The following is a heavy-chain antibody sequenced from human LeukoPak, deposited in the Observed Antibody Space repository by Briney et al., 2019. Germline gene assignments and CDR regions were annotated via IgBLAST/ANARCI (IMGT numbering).Heavy chain of an antibody. CDR3: ARFAAGGSYYYYMDV. V-gene: IGHV3-23*01. J-gene: IGHJ6*03. CDR1: GFTFSSYA. Sequence: PGGSLRLSCAASGFTFSSYAMSWVRQAPGKGLEWVSAISGSGGSTYYADSVKGRFTISRDNAKNSLYLQMNSLRADDTAVYYRARFAAGGSYYYYMDVWGKGTTVTVSS. CDR2: ISGSGGST. D-gene: IGHD3-10*01.